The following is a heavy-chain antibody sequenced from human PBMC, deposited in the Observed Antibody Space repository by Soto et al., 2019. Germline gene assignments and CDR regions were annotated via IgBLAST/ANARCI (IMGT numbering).Heavy chain of an antibody. Sequence: QVQLVQSGAEVKKPGASVKVACKASGITYTTYAIHWVRQAPGQGLEWMGWINTGNGNTRYSQRFQGRVTLTTDTSASTASMAVSRPTSEDTAVYSCANAISGYVSWGQGTLITLSS. CDR2: INTGNGNT. CDR3: ANAISGYVS. V-gene: IGHV1-3*04. J-gene: IGHJ5*02. D-gene: IGHD5-12*01. CDR1: GITYTTYA.